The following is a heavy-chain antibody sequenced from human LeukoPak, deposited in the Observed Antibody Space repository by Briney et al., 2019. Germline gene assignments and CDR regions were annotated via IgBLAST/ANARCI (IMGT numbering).Heavy chain of an antibody. J-gene: IGHJ4*02. D-gene: IGHD3-10*01. CDR3: WVRGVTTSYYFDY. Sequence: SETLSLTCTDSGGSISSSSYYWGWIRQPPGKGLEWIGSIYYSGSTYYNPSLKSRVTISVDTSKNQFSLKLSSVTAADTAVYYCWVRGVTTSYYFDYWGQGTLVTVSS. CDR1: GGSISSSSYY. CDR2: IYYSGST. V-gene: IGHV4-39*01.